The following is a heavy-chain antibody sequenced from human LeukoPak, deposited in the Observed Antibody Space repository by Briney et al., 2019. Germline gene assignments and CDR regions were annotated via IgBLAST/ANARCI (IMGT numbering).Heavy chain of an antibody. CDR2: INHSGST. CDR3: ARGRAAASGDY. CDR1: GGSFSGHY. J-gene: IGHJ4*02. V-gene: IGHV4-34*01. D-gene: IGHD2-2*01. Sequence: SETLSLTCAVYGGSFSGHYWSWIRQPPGKGLEWIGEINHSGSTNNNPSLKSRVTISVDTSKNQFSLKLSSVTAADTAVYYCARGRAAASGDYWGQGTLVTVSS.